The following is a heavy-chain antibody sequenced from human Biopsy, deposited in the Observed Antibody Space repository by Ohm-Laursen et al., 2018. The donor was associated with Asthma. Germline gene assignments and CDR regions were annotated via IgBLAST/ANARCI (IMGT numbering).Heavy chain of an antibody. CDR1: GGAMSSSSYS. V-gene: IGHV4-39*01. Sequence: SDTLSLTCTVSGGAMSSSSYSWGWIRQPPGKGLEWIGSISYTGNTDIPSLRSQVTLSVHTSKNTFSLKLTSVTAADTAVFYCARHWNWGSFFDYWGQGMLVTVSS. CDR2: ISYTGNT. J-gene: IGHJ4*02. D-gene: IGHD7-27*01. CDR3: ARHWNWGSFFDY.